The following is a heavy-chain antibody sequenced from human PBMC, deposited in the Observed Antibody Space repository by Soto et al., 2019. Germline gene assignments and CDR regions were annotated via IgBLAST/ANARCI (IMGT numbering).Heavy chain of an antibody. J-gene: IGHJ6*02. CDR3: ARTYYDFWSGYRGMDV. Sequence: QVQLVQSGAEVKKPGASVKVSCKASGYTFTSYGISWVRQAPGQGLEWMGWISAYNGNTNYAQKLQGRVTMTTDTSTSTAYMELRSMRSDDTAVYYCARTYYDFWSGYRGMDVWGQGTTVTVSS. V-gene: IGHV1-18*01. CDR1: GYTFTSYG. D-gene: IGHD3-3*01. CDR2: ISAYNGNT.